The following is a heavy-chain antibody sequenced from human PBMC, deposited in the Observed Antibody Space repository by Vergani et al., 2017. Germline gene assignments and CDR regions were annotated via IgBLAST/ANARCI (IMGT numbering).Heavy chain of an antibody. J-gene: IGHJ3*02. V-gene: IGHV4-34*01. D-gene: IGHD6-19*01. CDR2: INHSGST. CDR3: ARVITQWLVRAFDI. Sequence: HVQLQQWGAGLLKPSETLSLTCAVYGGSFSGYYWSWIRQPQGKGLEWIGEINHSGSTNYNPSLKSRVTISVDTSKNQFSLKLSSVTAADTAVYDCARVITQWLVRAFDIWGQGTMVTVSS. CDR1: GGSFSGYY.